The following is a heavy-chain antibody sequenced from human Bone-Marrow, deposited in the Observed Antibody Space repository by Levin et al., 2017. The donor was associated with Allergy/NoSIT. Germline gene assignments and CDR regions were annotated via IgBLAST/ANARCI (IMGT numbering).Heavy chain of an antibody. D-gene: IGHD3-10*01. J-gene: IGHJ4*02. V-gene: IGHV4-39*01. CDR1: GGSISSSSYY. Sequence: SETLSLTCTVSGGSISSSSYYWGWIRQPPGKGLEWIGSIYYSGSTYYNPSLKSRVTISVDTSKNQFSLKLSSVTAADTAVYYCARQVDGYGSGSYYPGYWGQGTLVTVSS. CDR2: IYYSGST. CDR3: ARQVDGYGSGSYYPGY.